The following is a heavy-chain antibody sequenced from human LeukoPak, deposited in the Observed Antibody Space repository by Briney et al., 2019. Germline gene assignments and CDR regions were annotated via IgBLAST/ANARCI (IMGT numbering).Heavy chain of an antibody. CDR1: GDTYSRYA. D-gene: IGHD2-2*01. Sequence: GSSVKVSCKASGDTYSRYAISWVRQAPGQGLQWMAGTIHIFGTAYYAQKFQGRVTITADESTSTAYMELSSLRSDDTDVSYCARDHALYCSSTSCYRYYYYGMDVWGKGTTVTVSS. J-gene: IGHJ6*04. CDR3: ARDHALYCSSTSCYRYYYYGMDV. V-gene: IGHV1-69*13. CDR2: TIHIFGTA.